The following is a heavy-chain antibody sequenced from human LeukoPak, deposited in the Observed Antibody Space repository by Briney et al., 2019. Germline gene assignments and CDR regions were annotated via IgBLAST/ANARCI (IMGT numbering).Heavy chain of an antibody. CDR2: ISAYNGNT. CDR1: GYTFTNYG. J-gene: IGHJ6*02. CDR3: ARVGYDILTGYLSSGMDV. D-gene: IGHD3-9*01. V-gene: IGHV1-18*01. Sequence: ASVKVSCKASGYTFTNYGISWVRQAPGQGLEWMGWISAYNGNTNYAHQLQGRVTMTTDASTRTAYMELRSLRSDDTAVYYCARVGYDILTGYLSSGMDVWGQGTTVTVSS.